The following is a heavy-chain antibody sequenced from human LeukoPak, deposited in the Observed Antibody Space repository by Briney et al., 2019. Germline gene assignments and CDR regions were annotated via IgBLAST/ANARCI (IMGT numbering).Heavy chain of an antibody. Sequence: ASVKVSCKASGYTFTDYYMHWVRQAPGQGFEWMGWVNPKSGGTNYAQKFQGRVTMTRDTSITTAYMELSRLTSDDTAVYYCARVTTGTYYDYWGQGTVVAVSS. V-gene: IGHV1-2*02. J-gene: IGHJ4*02. D-gene: IGHD3-22*01. CDR1: GYTFTDYY. CDR3: ARVTTGTYYDY. CDR2: VNPKSGGT.